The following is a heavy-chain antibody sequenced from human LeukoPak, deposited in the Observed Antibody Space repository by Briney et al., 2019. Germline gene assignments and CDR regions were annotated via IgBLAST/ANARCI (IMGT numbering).Heavy chain of an antibody. D-gene: IGHD2-15*01. CDR1: GGSFSGYY. J-gene: IGHJ4*02. Sequence: SETLSLTCAVYGGSFSGYYWSWIRQPPGKGLEWIGEINHSGSTNYNPSLKSRVTISVDTSKNQFSLKLSSVTAADTAVYYCARRVRRGVVVNIYYFDYWGQGTLVTVSS. V-gene: IGHV4-34*01. CDR3: ARRVRRGVVVNIYYFDY. CDR2: INHSGST.